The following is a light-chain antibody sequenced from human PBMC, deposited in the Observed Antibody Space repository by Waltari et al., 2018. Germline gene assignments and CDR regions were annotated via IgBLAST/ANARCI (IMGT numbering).Light chain of an antibody. V-gene: IGLV2-14*03. Sequence: QSALTQPASVSGSPGQSITISCTGTSSDIGRYNYVSWYQQHPGKAPKLIIFAVNNRPSGVSNPFPGSKSGSTASLTISGLQADDEADYYCCSFTSTLDVFGGGTKLTVL. CDR1: SSDIGRYNY. CDR2: AVN. CDR3: CSFTSTLDV. J-gene: IGLJ2*01.